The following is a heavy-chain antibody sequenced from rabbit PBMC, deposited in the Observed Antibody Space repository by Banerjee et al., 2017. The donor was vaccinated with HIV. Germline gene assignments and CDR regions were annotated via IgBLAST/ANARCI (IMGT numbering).Heavy chain of an antibody. J-gene: IGHJ4*01. CDR1: GFSFSNKYV. CDR3: VRVSGDDAWGL. Sequence: QQQLEESGGGLVKPEGSLTLTCKASGFSFSNKYVMCWVRQAPGKGLEWIACIGPISGSKWYASWVNGRFTISKTSSTTVTLQMTSLTAADTATYFCVRVSGDDAWGLWGPGTLVTVS. V-gene: IGHV1S45*01. D-gene: IGHD2-1*01. CDR2: IGPISGSK.